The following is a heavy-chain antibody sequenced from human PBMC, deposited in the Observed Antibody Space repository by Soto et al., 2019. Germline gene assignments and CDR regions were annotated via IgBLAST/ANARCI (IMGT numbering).Heavy chain of an antibody. CDR2: ISGSGDST. CDR3: AKTCSSTNCYLDY. D-gene: IGHD2-2*01. Sequence: GGSLRLSCAVSGFTFSSYAMNWVRQAPGKGLEWVSVISGSGDSTYYADSVQGRFTISRDNFKNTLYLQMNSLRAEDAAVYYCAKTCSSTNCYLDYWGQGTLVTVSS. V-gene: IGHV3-23*01. CDR1: GFTFSSYA. J-gene: IGHJ4*02.